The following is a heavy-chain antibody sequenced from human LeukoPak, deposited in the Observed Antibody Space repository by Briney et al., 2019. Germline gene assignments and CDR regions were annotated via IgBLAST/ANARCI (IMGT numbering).Heavy chain of an antibody. CDR3: ARPGPRFNYWFDP. Sequence: ASVKVSCKASGYTFTGYYMHWVRQAPGQGLEWMGWINPNSGGTNYAQKFQGRVTMTRDTSISTAYMELSRLRSDDTAVYYCARPGPRFNYWFDPWGQGTLVTVSS. CDR2: INPNSGGT. D-gene: IGHD1-20*01. V-gene: IGHV1-2*02. CDR1: GYTFTGYY. J-gene: IGHJ5*02.